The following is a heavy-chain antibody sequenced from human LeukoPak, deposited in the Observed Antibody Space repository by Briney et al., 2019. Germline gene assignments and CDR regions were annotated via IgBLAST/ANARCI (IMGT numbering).Heavy chain of an antibody. CDR3: ARGVPYGGNPVDY. V-gene: IGHV4-59*08. Sequence: SETLSLTCTVSGGSVSGYYWSWIRQPPGKGLEWIGYIYYSGSTYYNPSLKSRVTISVDTSKNQFSLKLSSVTAADTAVYYCARGVPYGGNPVDYWGQGTLVTVSS. CDR1: GGSVSGYY. D-gene: IGHD4-23*01. J-gene: IGHJ4*02. CDR2: IYYSGST.